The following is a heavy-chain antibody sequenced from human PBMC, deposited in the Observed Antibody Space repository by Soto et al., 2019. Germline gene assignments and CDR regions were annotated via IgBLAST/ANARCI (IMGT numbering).Heavy chain of an antibody. CDR1: GFTFSSYA. CDR3: AKDGSDTAMVTFYYYYYYGMDV. D-gene: IGHD5-18*01. V-gene: IGHV3-23*01. Sequence: PGGSLRLSCAASGFTFSSYAMSWVRQAPGKGLEWVSAISGSGGSTYYADSVKGRFTISRDNSKNTLYLQMNSLRAEDTAVYYCAKDGSDTAMVTFYYYYYYGMDVWGQGTTVTVSS. CDR2: ISGSGGST. J-gene: IGHJ6*02.